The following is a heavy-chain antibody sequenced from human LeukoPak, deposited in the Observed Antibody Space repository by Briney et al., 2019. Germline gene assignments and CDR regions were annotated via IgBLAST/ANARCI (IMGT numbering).Heavy chain of an antibody. V-gene: IGHV3-74*01. Sequence: PGGSLRLSCAASGFIFSSYWMHWVRQAPGKGLMWVSRISSDGSSTRYADSVKGRFTISRDNAKNTLYLQMNSLRAEDMAVYYCARGRGVTPTNAFDIWGQGTMVTVSS. CDR2: ISSDGSST. CDR1: GFIFSSYW. J-gene: IGHJ3*02. CDR3: ARGRGVTPTNAFDI. D-gene: IGHD2-21*02.